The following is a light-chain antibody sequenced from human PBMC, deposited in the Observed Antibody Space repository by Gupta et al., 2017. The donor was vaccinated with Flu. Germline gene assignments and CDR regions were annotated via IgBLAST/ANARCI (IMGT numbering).Light chain of an antibody. Sequence: DIQMPQSPSSLSASVGDRVTINCRASQSISSYLNWYQQKPGKAPKLLIYAASSLQSGVPSRFSGSGSWTDFTLTISSLQPEDFATYYCQQSYSTPGLTFGGGTKVEIK. CDR1: QSISSY. CDR3: QQSYSTPGLT. V-gene: IGKV1-39*01. J-gene: IGKJ4*01. CDR2: AAS.